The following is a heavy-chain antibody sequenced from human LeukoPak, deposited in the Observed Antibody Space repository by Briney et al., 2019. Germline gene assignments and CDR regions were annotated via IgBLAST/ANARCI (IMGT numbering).Heavy chain of an antibody. D-gene: IGHD5-24*01. J-gene: IGHJ3*02. Sequence: ASVKVSCKASGGTFSSYAISWVRQAPGQGLEWMGRIIPIFGTANYAQKFQGRVTITTDESTSTAYMELSSLRSEDPAVYYCARVGGIERWLQLGAFDIWGQGTMVTVSS. CDR2: IIPIFGTA. CDR1: GGTFSSYA. CDR3: ARVGGIERWLQLGAFDI. V-gene: IGHV1-69*05.